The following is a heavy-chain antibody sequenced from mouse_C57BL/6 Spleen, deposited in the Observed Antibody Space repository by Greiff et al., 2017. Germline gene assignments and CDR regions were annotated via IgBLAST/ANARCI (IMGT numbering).Heavy chain of an antibody. V-gene: IGHV5-16*01. D-gene: IGHD1-3*01. J-gene: IGHJ3*01. Sequence: EVKLMESEGGLVQPGSSMKLSCTASGFTFSDYYMAWVRQVPEKGLEWVANINYDGSSTYYLDSLKSRFIISRDNAKNILYLQMSSLKSEDTATYYCAIYNTWFAYWGQGTLVTVSA. CDR3: AIYNTWFAY. CDR1: GFTFSDYY. CDR2: INYDGSST.